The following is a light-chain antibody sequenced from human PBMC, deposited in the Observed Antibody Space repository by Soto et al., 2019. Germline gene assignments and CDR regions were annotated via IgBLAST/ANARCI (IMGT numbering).Light chain of an antibody. CDR1: QDISNY. CDR3: QQYDNLPYT. Sequence: DLPMTQSPSSLSASVGDRVTLTCQASQDISNYLNWYQQKPGKATKLLIYDASNLETGVASRFSGSVSGTDFTFTISSLQTEDMATYYCQQYDNLPYTFGQGTKLEIK. J-gene: IGKJ2*01. CDR2: DAS. V-gene: IGKV1-33*01.